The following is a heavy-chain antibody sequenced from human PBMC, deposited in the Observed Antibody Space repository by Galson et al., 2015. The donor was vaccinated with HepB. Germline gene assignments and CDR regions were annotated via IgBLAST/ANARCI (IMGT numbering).Heavy chain of an antibody. CDR1: GFTFSSYA. D-gene: IGHD2-15*01. Sequence: SLRLSCAASGFTFSSYAMSWVRQAPGKGLEWVSAISGSGGSTYYADSVKGRFTISRDNSKNTLYLQMNSLRAEDTAVYYCAKARRLGIVVVGSRYYYGMDVWGQGTTVTVSS. CDR2: ISGSGGST. CDR3: AKARRLGIVVVGSRYYYGMDV. J-gene: IGHJ6*02. V-gene: IGHV3-23*01.